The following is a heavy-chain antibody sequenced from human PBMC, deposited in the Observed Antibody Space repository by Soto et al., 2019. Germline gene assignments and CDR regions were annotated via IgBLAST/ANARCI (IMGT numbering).Heavy chain of an antibody. D-gene: IGHD3-22*01. J-gene: IGHJ4*02. Sequence: GASVKVSCKASGGTFNKYTIDWVRQAPGQGLEWMGGIIPLFGTANYAQKFQGRVTITADEAATTAYMELSSLRSEDTAVYYCARQFDYDTSGYYYAYWGQGTLVT. CDR2: IIPLFGTA. V-gene: IGHV1-69*13. CDR1: GGTFNKYT. CDR3: ARQFDYDTSGYYYAY.